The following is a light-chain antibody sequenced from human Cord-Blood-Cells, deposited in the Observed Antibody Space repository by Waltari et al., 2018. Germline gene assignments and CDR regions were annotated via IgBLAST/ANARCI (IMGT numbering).Light chain of an antibody. V-gene: IGKV1-39*01. Sequence: DIKMTKSPPSLSASVGERVTITCRASQSISSYLNWYQQKPGKAPKLLIYAASSLQSGVPSRFSCSGSGTDFTLTISSLQPEDFATYYCQQSYSTPPWTFGQGTKVEIK. CDR1: QSISSY. CDR2: AAS. J-gene: IGKJ1*01. CDR3: QQSYSTPPWT.